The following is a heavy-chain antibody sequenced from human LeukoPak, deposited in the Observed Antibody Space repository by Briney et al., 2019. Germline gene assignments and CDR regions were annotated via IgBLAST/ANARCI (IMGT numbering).Heavy chain of an antibody. D-gene: IGHD4-17*01. V-gene: IGHV1-69*04. CDR1: GYTFTSYD. J-gene: IGHJ6*02. Sequence: SVKVSCKASGYTFTSYDINWVRQAPGQGLEWMGRIIPILGIANYAQKFQGRVTITADKSTSTAYMELSSLRSEDTAVYYCARVSNGDYYYYGMDVWGQGTTVTVSS. CDR3: ARVSNGDYYYYGMDV. CDR2: IIPILGIA.